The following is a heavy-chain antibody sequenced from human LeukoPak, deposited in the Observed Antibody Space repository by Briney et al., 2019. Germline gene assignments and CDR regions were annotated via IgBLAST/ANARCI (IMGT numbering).Heavy chain of an antibody. CDR1: GYTFTGYY. V-gene: IGHV1-8*03. D-gene: IGHD5-18*01. J-gene: IGHJ4*02. CDR3: ARDRGYSYGYYDY. CDR2: MNPNSGNT. Sequence: ASVKVSCKASGYTFTGYYIHWVRQAPGQGLEWMGWMNPNSGNTGYAQKFQGRVTITRNTSISTAYMELSSLRSEDTAVYYCARDRGYSYGYYDYWGQGTLVTVSS.